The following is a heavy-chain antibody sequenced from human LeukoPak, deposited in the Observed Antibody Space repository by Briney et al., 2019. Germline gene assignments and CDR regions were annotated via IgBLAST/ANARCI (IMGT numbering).Heavy chain of an antibody. D-gene: IGHD1-1*01. J-gene: IGHJ6*02. CDR2: INHSGST. Sequence: SETLSLTCAVYGGSFSGYYWSWIRQPPGKGLEWIGEINHSGSTNYNPSLKSRVTISVDTSKNQFSLKLSSVTAADTAVYYCASTQGTGTDPRYYYGMDVWGQGTTVTVSS. CDR1: GGSFSGYY. CDR3: ASTQGTGTDPRYYYGMDV. V-gene: IGHV4-34*01.